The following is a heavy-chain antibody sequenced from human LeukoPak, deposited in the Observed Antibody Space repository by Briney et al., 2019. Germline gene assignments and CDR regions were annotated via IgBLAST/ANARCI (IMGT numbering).Heavy chain of an antibody. Sequence: PSETLSLTCTVSGGSISSSSYYWGWIRQPPGKGLEWIGSIYYSGSTYYNPSLKSRVTISVDTSKNQFSLKLSSVTAADTAVYYCARHFGVGHYYDSSGYFALGPTWGQGTLVTVSS. J-gene: IGHJ5*02. CDR3: ARHFGVGHYYDSSGYFALGPT. D-gene: IGHD3-22*01. CDR1: GGSISSSSYY. V-gene: IGHV4-39*01. CDR2: IYYSGST.